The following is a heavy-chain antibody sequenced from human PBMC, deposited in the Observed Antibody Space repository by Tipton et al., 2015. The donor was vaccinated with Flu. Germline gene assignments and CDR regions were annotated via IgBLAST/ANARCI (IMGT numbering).Heavy chain of an antibody. CDR1: GFSFHTYW. J-gene: IGHJ4*02. V-gene: IGHV3-7*01. CDR3: TADLGY. CDR2: IKHDGSEK. Sequence: SLRLSCAASGFSFHTYWMNWVRQAPGKGLEWVANIKHDGSEKYYVDSVEGRFTISRDNAKNSLYLQMNSLRAEDTAVYYCTADLGYWGQGTLVTSPQ.